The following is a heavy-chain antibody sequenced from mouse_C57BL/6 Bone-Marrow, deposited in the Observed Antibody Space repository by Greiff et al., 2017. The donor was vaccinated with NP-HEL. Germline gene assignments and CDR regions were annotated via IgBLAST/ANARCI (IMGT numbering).Heavy chain of an antibody. CDR2: ISNLAYSI. J-gene: IGHJ3*01. D-gene: IGHD4-1*01. CDR1: GFTFSDYG. CDR3: ARLSNWDWFAY. V-gene: IGHV5-15*01. Sequence: EVKVVESGGGLVQPGGSLKLSCAASGFTFSDYGMAWVRQAPRKGPEWVAFISNLAYSIYYADTVTGRFTISRENAKNTLYLEMSSLRSEDTAMYYCARLSNWDWFAYWGQGTLVTVSA.